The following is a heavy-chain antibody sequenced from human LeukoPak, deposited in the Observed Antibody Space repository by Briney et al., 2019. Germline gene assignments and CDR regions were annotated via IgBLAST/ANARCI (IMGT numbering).Heavy chain of an antibody. J-gene: IGHJ4*02. CDR1: GYTFTGYY. CDR2: INPNSGGT. CDR3: ARAPRNYFYSNGYYHIGF. V-gene: IGHV1-2*02. Sequence: ASVKVSCKASGYTFTGYYMHWVRQAPGQGLEWMGWINPNSGGTNYAQKFQGRVTMTRDTSISTAYMELSRLRSDDTAVYYCARAPRNYFYSNGYYHIGFWRQGNLVTV. D-gene: IGHD3-22*01.